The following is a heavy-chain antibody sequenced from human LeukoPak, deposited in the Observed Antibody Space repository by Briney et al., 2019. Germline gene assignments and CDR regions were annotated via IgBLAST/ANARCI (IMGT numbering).Heavy chain of an antibody. Sequence: ASVKVSCKASGYTFTNYGISWVRQAPGQGLEWMGWINPKSGGTKYPQKFQGRVTLTRDTSISTAYMDLSRLRSDDTAVYYCARDRRYGDYPPSYRMDVWGQGTTVTVSS. CDR2: INPKSGGT. CDR3: ARDRRYGDYPPSYRMDV. J-gene: IGHJ6*02. V-gene: IGHV1-2*02. CDR1: GYTFTNYG. D-gene: IGHD4-17*01.